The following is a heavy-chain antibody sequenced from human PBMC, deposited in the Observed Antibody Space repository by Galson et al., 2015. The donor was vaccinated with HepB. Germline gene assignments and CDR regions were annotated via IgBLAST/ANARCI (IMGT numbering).Heavy chain of an antibody. Sequence: SLRLSCAASGFTFSSYSMHWVRQAPGKGLECVSYISSSCSTIYYADSVKGRFTISRDNAKNSLYLQMNSLRDEDTAVYYCARDSALGWELPWFDPWGQGTLVTVSS. V-gene: IGHV3-48*02. D-gene: IGHD1-26*01. CDR3: ARDSALGWELPWFDP. J-gene: IGHJ5*02. CDR1: GFTFSSYS. CDR2: ISSSCSTI.